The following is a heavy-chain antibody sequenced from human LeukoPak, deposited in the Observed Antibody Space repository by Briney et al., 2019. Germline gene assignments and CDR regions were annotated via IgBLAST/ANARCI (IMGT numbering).Heavy chain of an antibody. V-gene: IGHV4-34*01. D-gene: IGHD6-19*01. Sequence: PSETLSLSCAVYGGSFSGYYWSWIRQPPGKGLEWIGDINHSGSTNYNPSPTRRVTISVDTSKNQFSLRLSSVTAADTAVYYWASGRPHSSGWYWAGGVFDYWGQGTLVTVS. CDR3: ASGRPHSSGWYWAGGVFDY. J-gene: IGHJ4*02. CDR2: INHSGST. CDR1: GGSFSGYY.